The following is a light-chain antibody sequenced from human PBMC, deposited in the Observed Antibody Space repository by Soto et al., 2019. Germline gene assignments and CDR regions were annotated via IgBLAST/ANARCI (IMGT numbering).Light chain of an antibody. V-gene: IGLV2-18*01. CDR1: IDDVTAYYR. CDR3: SVYRRTSTYV. Sequence: QSALTQPPSVSGSPGQSVTISCSGTIDDVTAYYRVSWYQQTPGTAPKLMIYDVSNRPSGVPHRFSGSRSGNPASLTISGLQADDEGDYYCSVYRRTSTYVFGTGTKLTVL. J-gene: IGLJ1*01. CDR2: DVS.